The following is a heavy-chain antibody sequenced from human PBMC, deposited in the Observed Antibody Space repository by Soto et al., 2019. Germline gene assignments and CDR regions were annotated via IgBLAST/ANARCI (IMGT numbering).Heavy chain of an antibody. CDR2: IYYSGST. V-gene: IGHV4-39*01. CDR1: GGSISSSSYY. D-gene: IGHD3-10*01. Sequence: PSETLSLTCTVSGGSISSSSYYWGWIRQPPGKGLEWIGSIYYSGSTYYNPSLKSRVTISVDTSKNQFSLKLSSVTAADTAVYYCARQYEVLLWFGEFPLGGMDVWGQGTTITVSS. J-gene: IGHJ6*02. CDR3: ARQYEVLLWFGEFPLGGMDV.